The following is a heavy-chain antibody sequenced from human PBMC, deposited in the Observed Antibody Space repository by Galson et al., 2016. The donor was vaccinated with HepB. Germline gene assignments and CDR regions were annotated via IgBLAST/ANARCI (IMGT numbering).Heavy chain of an antibody. J-gene: IGHJ6*02. CDR2: ISADNGDT. D-gene: IGHD3-16*01. Sequence: SVKVSCKASGYNFHNYHISWVRQAPGQGLEWMGWISADNGDTKSAQKFQGRVIMTADTYTATAYVELGGLRSDDTAVYYCAKYARLRLLSVWGQGTAVTVSS. CDR3: AKYARLRLLSV. CDR1: GYNFHNYH. V-gene: IGHV1-18*01.